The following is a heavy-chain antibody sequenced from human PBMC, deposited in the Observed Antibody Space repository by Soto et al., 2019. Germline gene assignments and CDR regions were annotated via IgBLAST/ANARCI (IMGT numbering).Heavy chain of an antibody. D-gene: IGHD3-16*01. Sequence: QVQLVESGGGVVQPGRSLRLSCAASGFTFSSYGMHWVRQAPGKGLEWVAVISYDGSNKYYADSVKGRFTISRDNSKNTLYLQMNSLRAEDTAVYYCAKDSGEMITFGEMVYWGQGTLVTVSS. J-gene: IGHJ4*02. V-gene: IGHV3-30*18. CDR3: AKDSGEMITFGEMVY. CDR1: GFTFSSYG. CDR2: ISYDGSNK.